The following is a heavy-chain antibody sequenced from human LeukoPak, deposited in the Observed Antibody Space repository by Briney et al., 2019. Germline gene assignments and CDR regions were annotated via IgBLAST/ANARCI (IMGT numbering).Heavy chain of an antibody. D-gene: IGHD3-10*01. V-gene: IGHV4-31*03. J-gene: IGHJ5*02. CDR1: GVSISSGGYY. CDR2: IYYSGST. CDR3: ARGRSGITMVRGAPPHWFDH. Sequence: SQTLSLTCTVSGVSISSGGYYWSWIRQHPGKGLEWIGYIYYSGSTYYNPSLKSRVTISVDTSKNQFSLKLSSVTAADTAVYYRARGRSGITMVRGAPPHWFDHWGQGTLVTVSS.